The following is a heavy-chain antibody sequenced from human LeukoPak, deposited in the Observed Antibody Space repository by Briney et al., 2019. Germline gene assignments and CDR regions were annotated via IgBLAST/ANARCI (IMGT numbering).Heavy chain of an antibody. D-gene: IGHD6-13*01. CDR2: IYPGDSDT. J-gene: IGHJ4*02. CDR1: GYSFTSYW. CDR3: ASHSGSTWLKDSGNYFDY. Sequence: GESLKVSCKGSGYSFTSYWIGWVRQMPGKGLGWMRIIYPGDSDTRYSPSFQGQVTISADKSISTAYLQWRSLKDSDTAMYYCASHSGSTWLKDSGNYFDYWGKGTLVTVSS. V-gene: IGHV5-51*01.